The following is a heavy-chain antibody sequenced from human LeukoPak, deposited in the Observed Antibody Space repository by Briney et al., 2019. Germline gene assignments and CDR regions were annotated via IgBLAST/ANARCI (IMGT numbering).Heavy chain of an antibody. D-gene: IGHD6-19*01. CDR1: GYTFTSYD. J-gene: IGHJ1*01. CDR2: MNPNSGNT. V-gene: IGHV1-8*01. CDR3: TRDRGRAVAGFEYFQH. Sequence: ASVKVSCKASGYTFTSYDINWVRQATGQGLEWMGWMNPNSGNTGYAQKFQGRVTMTRNTSISTAYMELSSLRSEDTAVYYCTRDRGRAVAGFEYFQHWGQGTLVTVSS.